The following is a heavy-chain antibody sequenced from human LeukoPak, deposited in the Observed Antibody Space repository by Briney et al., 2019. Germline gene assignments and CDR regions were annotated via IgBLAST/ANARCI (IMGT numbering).Heavy chain of an antibody. CDR1: GASFSGYY. V-gene: IGHV4-34*01. CDR2: INHSGST. D-gene: IGHD5-18*01. Sequence: ASETLSLTCAVYGASFSGYYWNLIRQPPGKGLEWIGEINHSGSTYYNPSLKSRVTISVDTSKNQFSLKLNSVTAADTAVYYCARVSGYSYGGNDYWGQGTLVTVSS. J-gene: IGHJ4*02. CDR3: ARVSGYSYGGNDY.